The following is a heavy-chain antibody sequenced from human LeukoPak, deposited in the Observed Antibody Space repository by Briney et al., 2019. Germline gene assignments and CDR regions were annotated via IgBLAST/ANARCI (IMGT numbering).Heavy chain of an antibody. CDR3: ARGELWSQFDY. Sequence: ASVKVSCKASGYTFTCYCMHWVRQAPGQGLGWMGWINPNSGATNYAQQFQGRVTMTRDTSISTAYMELSRLRSDDTAVYYCARGELWSQFDYWGQGTLVTVSS. J-gene: IGHJ4*02. CDR2: INPNSGAT. V-gene: IGHV1-2*02. CDR1: GYTFTCYC. D-gene: IGHD5-18*01.